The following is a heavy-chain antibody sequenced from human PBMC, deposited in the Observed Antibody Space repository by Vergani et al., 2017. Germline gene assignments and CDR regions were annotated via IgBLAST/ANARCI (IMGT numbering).Heavy chain of an antibody. Sequence: QVQLVQSGAEVKKPGASVKFSCQVSGYTLTELSMHWLRQATGKGLEWMGGFDPEDGETIYAQKFQGRVTMTEDTSTDTAYMELSSLRSEDTAVYYCATPRLRFSYYCYYGMDFWGQGTTVTVSS. CDR3: ATPRLRFSYYCYYGMDF. J-gene: IGHJ6*02. D-gene: IGHD5-12*01. CDR1: GYTLTELS. V-gene: IGHV1-24*01. CDR2: FDPEDGET.